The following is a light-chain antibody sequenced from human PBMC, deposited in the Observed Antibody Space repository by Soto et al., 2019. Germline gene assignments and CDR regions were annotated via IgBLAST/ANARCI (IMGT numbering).Light chain of an antibody. J-gene: IGLJ2*01. Sequence: QPVLTQPPSVSGAPGQRVTISCTGSSSNIGAGYDVHWYQQLPGTAPKLLIYGNSNRPSGVPDRFSGSKSGTSASLAITGLQAEDEADYYSQSYDSSLNVVFGGGTQLTVL. CDR3: QSYDSSLNVV. CDR2: GNS. V-gene: IGLV1-40*01. CDR1: SSNIGAGYD.